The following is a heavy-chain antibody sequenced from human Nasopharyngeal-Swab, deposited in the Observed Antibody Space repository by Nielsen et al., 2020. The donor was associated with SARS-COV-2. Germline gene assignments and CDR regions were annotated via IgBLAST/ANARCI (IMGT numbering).Heavy chain of an antibody. Sequence: RQAPGKGLEWIGSIYYSGSTYYNPSRKSRVTISVDTSKNQFSLMLSSGTAADTAVYYCASIAAAGAPGYWGQGTLVTVSS. CDR3: ASIAAAGAPGY. CDR2: IYYSGST. J-gene: IGHJ4*02. D-gene: IGHD6-13*01. V-gene: IGHV4-39*01.